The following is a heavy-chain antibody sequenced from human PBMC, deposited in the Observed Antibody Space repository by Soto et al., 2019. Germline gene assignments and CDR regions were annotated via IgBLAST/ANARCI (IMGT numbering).Heavy chain of an antibody. CDR2: IYPDDSDT. CDR3: ARHRKVVARGTYYMDV. D-gene: IGHD2-15*01. Sequence: GESLKISCEGSGYNFVNYWIGWARQKPGKGLEWMGIIYPDDSDTKYSPSFQGQVSISVYKSISTAYLQWSSLKASDTGIYYCARHRKVVARGTYYMDVWGNGTTVTVSS. J-gene: IGHJ6*03. V-gene: IGHV5-51*01. CDR1: GYNFVNYW.